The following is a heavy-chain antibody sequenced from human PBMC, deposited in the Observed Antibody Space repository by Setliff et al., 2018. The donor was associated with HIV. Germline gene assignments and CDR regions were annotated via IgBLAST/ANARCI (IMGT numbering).Heavy chain of an antibody. CDR3: ARNSQKGIQPLLLAS. Sequence: KTSETLSLTCTVSGGSISTYFWSWVRQTPGKGLEWIGYIYYTGSTSYNPSFRSRVTISVDTSKNQFSLMLDSVTAADTAAYYCARNSQKGIQPLLLASWGPGTLVTAPQ. CDR1: GGSISTYF. V-gene: IGHV4-59*01. CDR2: IYYTGST. J-gene: IGHJ4*02. D-gene: IGHD1-1*01.